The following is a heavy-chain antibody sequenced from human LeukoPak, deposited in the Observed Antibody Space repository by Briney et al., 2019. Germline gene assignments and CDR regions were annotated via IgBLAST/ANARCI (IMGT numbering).Heavy chain of an antibody. CDR1: GFTVSSNY. Sequence: GGSLRLSCAASGFTVSSNYMSWVRQAPGKGLEWVGNINPDGRDKYYVDSVKGRFTISRDTAKNSLYLQMNSLRVEDTAIYYCATHLNWGWDYWGQGALVTVSS. CDR3: ATHLNWGWDY. CDR2: INPDGRDK. J-gene: IGHJ4*02. D-gene: IGHD7-27*01. V-gene: IGHV3-7*01.